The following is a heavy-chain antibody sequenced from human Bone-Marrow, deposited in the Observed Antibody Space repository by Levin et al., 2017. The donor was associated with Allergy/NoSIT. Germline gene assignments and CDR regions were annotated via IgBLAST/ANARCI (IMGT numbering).Heavy chain of an antibody. CDR2: ISAYNGNT. CDR3: ARDDIVVVVAAPYYYYYGMDV. Sequence: ASVKVSCKASGYTFTSYGISWVRQAPGQGLEWMGWISAYNGNTNYAQKLQGRVTMTTDTSTSTAYMELRSLRSDDTAVYYCARDDIVVVVAAPYYYYYGMDVWGQGTTVTVSS. J-gene: IGHJ6*02. D-gene: IGHD2-15*01. V-gene: IGHV1-18*01. CDR1: GYTFTSYG.